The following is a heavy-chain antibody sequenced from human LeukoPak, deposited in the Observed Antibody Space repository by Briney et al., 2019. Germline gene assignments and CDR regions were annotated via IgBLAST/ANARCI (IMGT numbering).Heavy chain of an antibody. CDR3: ARAQCGGDCYGIYYFDY. V-gene: IGHV3-66*01. CDR1: GFTVSSNY. D-gene: IGHD2-21*02. Sequence: GGSLRLSCAASGFTVSSNYMSWVRQAPGKGLEWVSVIYSGGSTYYADPVKGRFTISRDNSKNTLYLQMNSLRAEDTAVYYCARAQCGGDCYGIYYFDYWGQGTLVTVSS. CDR2: IYSGGST. J-gene: IGHJ4*02.